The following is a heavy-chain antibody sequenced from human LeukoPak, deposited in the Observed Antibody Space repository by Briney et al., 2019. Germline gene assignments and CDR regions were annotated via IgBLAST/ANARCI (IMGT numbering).Heavy chain of an antibody. CDR2: ISAYNGNT. Sequence: ASVKVSCKASGYTFTSYGISWVRQAPGQGLEWMGWISAYNGNTNYAQKLQGRVTMTTDTSTSTAYMELRSLRSDDTAVYYCARVPWYTSSEGLRFDYWGQGTLVTVSS. CDR1: GYTFTSYG. V-gene: IGHV1-18*01. CDR3: ARVPWYTSSEGLRFDY. D-gene: IGHD6-13*01. J-gene: IGHJ4*02.